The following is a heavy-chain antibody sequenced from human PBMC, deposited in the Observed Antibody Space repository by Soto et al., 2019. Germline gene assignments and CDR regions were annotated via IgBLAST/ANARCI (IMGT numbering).Heavy chain of an antibody. CDR2: IYWNDDK. D-gene: IGHD3-9*01. J-gene: IGHJ4*02. CDR1: GFSLRTSGVG. Sequence: QITLKESSPTLVNPTQTLTLTCTFSGFSLRTSGVGVAWIRQPPGKALEWLALIYWNDDKRYSPSLNSRLTITKDTSRNQVVLTMTNMDPVDTATYYCSHFPRNYDFLTGYYPYYFDYWGQGTLVTVSS. V-gene: IGHV2-5*01. CDR3: SHFPRNYDFLTGYYPYYFDY.